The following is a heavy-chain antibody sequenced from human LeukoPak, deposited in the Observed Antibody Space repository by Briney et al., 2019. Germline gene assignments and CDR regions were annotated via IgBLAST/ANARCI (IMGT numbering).Heavy chain of an antibody. V-gene: IGHV5-51*01. D-gene: IGHD5-12*01. Sequence: GESLKISCKGSGNRFTSYWIGWVRQMPGKGLEWMGIIYPGDSDARYSPSFQGQVTISADKSISTAYLQWSSLKASDTAMYYCARGTYGGYLSFDYWGQGTLVTVSS. CDR2: IYPGDSDA. CDR3: ARGTYGGYLSFDY. CDR1: GNRFTSYW. J-gene: IGHJ4*02.